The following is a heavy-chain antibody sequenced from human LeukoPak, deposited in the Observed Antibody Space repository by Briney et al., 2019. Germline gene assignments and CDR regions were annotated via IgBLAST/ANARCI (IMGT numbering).Heavy chain of an antibody. D-gene: IGHD3-3*01. CDR1: GGSISSGDYY. J-gene: IGHJ3*02. Sequence: SQTLSLTCTVSGGSISSGDYYWSWIRQPPGKGLEWIGYIYYSGSTYYNPSLKSRVTISVDTSKNQFSLKLSSVSAADTAVYYCARERRYDFWSGLDPPGAFDIWGQGTMVTVSS. V-gene: IGHV4-30-4*01. CDR2: IYYSGST. CDR3: ARERRYDFWSGLDPPGAFDI.